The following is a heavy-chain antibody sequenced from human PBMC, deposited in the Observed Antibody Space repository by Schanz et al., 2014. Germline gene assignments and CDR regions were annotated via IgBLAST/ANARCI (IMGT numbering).Heavy chain of an antibody. V-gene: IGHV4-59*01. J-gene: IGHJ6*03. D-gene: IGHD2-2*01. CDR2: IYYSGDT. CDR3: ARQGIGYQHGRYYYYMDV. Sequence: QLQLQESGPGLVKPSETLSLTCTVSGVSISSYYWSWIRQPPGKGLEWIVYIYYSGDTNYNPSLKSRVTISVDTSKNQFSLNLISVTAADTAVYYCARQGIGYQHGRYYYYMDVWGRGTTVTVSS. CDR1: GVSISSYY.